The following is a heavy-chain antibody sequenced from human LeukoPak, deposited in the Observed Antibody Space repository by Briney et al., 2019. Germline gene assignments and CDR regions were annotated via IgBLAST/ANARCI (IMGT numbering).Heavy chain of an antibody. CDR2: IYYSGST. D-gene: IGHD1-14*01. J-gene: IGHJ4*02. V-gene: IGHV4-31*03. CDR1: GGSISSGGYY. CDR3: AAPSTRTTTLDY. Sequence: SETLSLTCTVSGGSISSGGYYWSWIRQHPGKGLEWIGYIYYSGSTYYNPSLKSRVTISVDTSKNQFSLKLSSVTAADAAVYYCAAPSTRTTTLDYWGQGTLVTVSS.